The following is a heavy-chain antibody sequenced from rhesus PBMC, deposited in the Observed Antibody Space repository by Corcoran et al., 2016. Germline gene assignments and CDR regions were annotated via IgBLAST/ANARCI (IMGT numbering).Heavy chain of an antibody. CDR3: ARDRAGGFDY. J-gene: IGHJ4*01. D-gene: IGHD1-1*01. V-gene: IGHV3-178*01. CDR2: ISNGGNST. Sequence: EVQLVESGGGLAKPGGSLRLSCAASGFTFSDYYMDWVRQAPGKGVEWVSRISNGGNSTWYADSMKGRFTISRENAKNTLYLQMNSLRTEDTAVYYCARDRAGGFDYWGQGVLVTVSS. CDR1: GFTFSDYY.